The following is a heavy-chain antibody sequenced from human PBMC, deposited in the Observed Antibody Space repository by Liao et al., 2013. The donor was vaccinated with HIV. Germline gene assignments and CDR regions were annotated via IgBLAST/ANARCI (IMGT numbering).Heavy chain of an antibody. Sequence: VQMQESGPVVVKPSETLSLICTVSGGSISSYNWNWIRQPAGKGLEWIGRINTSGSTNYNPSLKSRLTMSVDTSKNQFSLKLSSVTAADTALYYCARHSLAPGHWGQNAFDIWGQGTMVTVSS. J-gene: IGHJ3*02. D-gene: IGHD7-27*01. CDR2: INTSGST. V-gene: IGHV4-4*07. CDR3: ARHSLAPGHWGQNAFDI. CDR1: GGSISSYN.